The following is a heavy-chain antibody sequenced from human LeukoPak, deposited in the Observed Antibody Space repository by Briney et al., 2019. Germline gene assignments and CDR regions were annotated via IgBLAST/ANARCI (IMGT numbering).Heavy chain of an antibody. V-gene: IGHV4-59*01. CDR3: ARVDSSVDAFDI. Sequence: SETLYLTCTVSGGSISSYYWSWIRQPPGKGLEWIGYIYYSGSTNYNPSLKSRVTISVDTSKNQFSLKLSSVTAADTAVYYCARVDSSVDAFDIWGQGTMVTDSS. CDR1: GGSISSYY. J-gene: IGHJ3*02. CDR2: IYYSGST. D-gene: IGHD3-22*01.